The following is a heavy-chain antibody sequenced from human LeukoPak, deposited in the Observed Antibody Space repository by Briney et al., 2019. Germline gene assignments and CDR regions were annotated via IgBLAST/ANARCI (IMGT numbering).Heavy chain of an antibody. J-gene: IGHJ4*02. CDR1: GYTFTGYN. CDR3: ARDGHFDC. Sequence: ASVKVSCKASGYTFTGYNMQWLRQAPGQGLEWMGWINPNSGGTNYAQKFQGRVTMTRDTSISTAYMELSRLGSDDTAVYYCARDGHFDCWGQGTLVTVSS. V-gene: IGHV1-2*02. CDR2: INPNSGGT.